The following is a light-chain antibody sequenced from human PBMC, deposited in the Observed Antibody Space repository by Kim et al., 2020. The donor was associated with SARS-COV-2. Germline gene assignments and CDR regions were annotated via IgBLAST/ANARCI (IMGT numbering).Light chain of an antibody. Sequence: SPGDRATLSCKASQPVDNKIIWFQQKPGQAPRRLLYYASTRATGVPARFSGSGSGTEFTLTISSLRSEDFAVYWCQQNFFWPWTFGQGTKVDIK. CDR1: QPVDNK. V-gene: IGKV3-15*01. CDR2: YAS. CDR3: QQNFFWPWT. J-gene: IGKJ1*01.